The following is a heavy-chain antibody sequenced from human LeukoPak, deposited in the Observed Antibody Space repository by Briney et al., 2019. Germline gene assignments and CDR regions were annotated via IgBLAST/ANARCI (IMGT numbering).Heavy chain of an antibody. D-gene: IGHD2-15*01. CDR2: IVPIFGTT. Sequence: GASVKVSCKASGGTFSSYAISWVRQAPGQGLEWMGGIVPIFGTTNYAQKFQGRVTITTDESTSTVYMELSSLRSEDTAVYYRARAPGGGFDYWGQGTLVTVSS. J-gene: IGHJ4*02. CDR3: ARAPGGGFDY. CDR1: GGTFSSYA. V-gene: IGHV1-69*05.